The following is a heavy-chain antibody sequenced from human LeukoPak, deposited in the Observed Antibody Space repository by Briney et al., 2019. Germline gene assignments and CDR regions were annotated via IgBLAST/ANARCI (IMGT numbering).Heavy chain of an antibody. V-gene: IGHV4-59*01. J-gene: IGHJ3*02. Sequence: SETLSLTCTVSGGSISSYYWSWIRQPPGKGLEWIGYIYYSGSTNYNPSLKSRVTISVDTSKNQFSLKLSSVTAADTAVYYCARADYGSGDAFDIWGQGTMVTVSS. CDR3: ARADYGSGDAFDI. CDR2: IYYSGST. D-gene: IGHD3-10*01. CDR1: GGSISSYY.